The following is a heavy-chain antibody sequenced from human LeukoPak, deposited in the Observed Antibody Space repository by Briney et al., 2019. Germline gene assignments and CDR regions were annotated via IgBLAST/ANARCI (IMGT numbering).Heavy chain of an antibody. CDR3: ARVTLTGYYAFDY. J-gene: IGHJ4*02. D-gene: IGHD3-9*01. V-gene: IGHV3-21*01. CDR2: ISSSSSYI. CDR1: GFTFSNYN. Sequence: GGSLRLSCAASGFTFSNYNMNWVRQAPGKGLEWVSSISSSSSYIYYADSVKGRFTISKDNAKNSLYLQMNSLRAEDTAVYYCARVTLTGYYAFDYWGQGTLVTVSS.